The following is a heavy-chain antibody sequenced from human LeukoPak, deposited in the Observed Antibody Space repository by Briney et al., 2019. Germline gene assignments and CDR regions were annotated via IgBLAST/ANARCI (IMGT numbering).Heavy chain of an antibody. CDR1: GFTFSSYG. CDR3: ARDPSAAGTGRVFDY. CDR2: IWYDGSNK. Sequence: GGSLRLSCAASGFTFSSYGMHRVRQAPGKGLEWVAVIWYDGSNKYYADSVKGRFTISRDNSKNTLYLQMNSLRAEDTAVYYCARDPSAAGTGRVFDYWGQGTLVTVSS. D-gene: IGHD6-13*01. V-gene: IGHV3-33*01. J-gene: IGHJ4*02.